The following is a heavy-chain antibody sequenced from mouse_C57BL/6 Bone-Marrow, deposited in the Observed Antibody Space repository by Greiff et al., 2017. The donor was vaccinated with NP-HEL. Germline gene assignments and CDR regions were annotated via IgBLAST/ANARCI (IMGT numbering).Heavy chain of an antibody. J-gene: IGHJ1*03. D-gene: IGHD2-5*01. CDR1: GYTFTSYW. CDR3: ARRGYSNYVWYFDV. CDR2: IDPSDSYT. V-gene: IGHV1-69*01. Sequence: VQLQQPGAELVMPGASVKLSCKASGYTFTSYWMHWVKQRPGQGLEWIGEIDPSDSYTNYNQKFKGKSTLTVDKSSSTAYMQLSSLTSEDSAVYYCARRGYSNYVWYFDVWGTGTTVTVSS.